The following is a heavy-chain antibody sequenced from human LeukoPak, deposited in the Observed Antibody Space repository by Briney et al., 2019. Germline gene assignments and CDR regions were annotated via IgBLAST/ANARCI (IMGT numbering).Heavy chain of an antibody. Sequence: AGGSLRLSCAASGFTFSSYSMNWVRQAPGKGLEWVSSISSSSSYIYYADSVKGLFTISRDNTKHSLYLQMNSLRAEDTAVYYCARDFRGSEEDYWGQGTLVTVSS. CDR3: ARDFRGSEEDY. D-gene: IGHD3-16*01. J-gene: IGHJ4*02. V-gene: IGHV3-21*01. CDR1: GFTFSSYS. CDR2: ISSSSSYI.